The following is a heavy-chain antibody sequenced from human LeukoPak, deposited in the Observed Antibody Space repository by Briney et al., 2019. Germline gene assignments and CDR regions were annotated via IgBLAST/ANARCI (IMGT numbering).Heavy chain of an antibody. CDR1: GYSISSGYY. Sequence: SETLSLTCAVPGYSISSGYYWGWIRQPPGKGLEWIGSIYHSGSTYHNPSLKSRVTISVDTSKNQFSLKLSSVTAADTAVYYCARNPSVRLDVFDYWGQGTPVTVSS. CDR3: ARNPSVRLDVFDY. D-gene: IGHD3-22*01. J-gene: IGHJ4*02. CDR2: IYHSGST. V-gene: IGHV4-38-2*01.